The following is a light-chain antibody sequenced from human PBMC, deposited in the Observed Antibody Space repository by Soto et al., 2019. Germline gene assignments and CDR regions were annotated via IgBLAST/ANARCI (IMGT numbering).Light chain of an antibody. CDR3: HQFDSPTWT. Sequence: EIVMTQSPATLSVSPGERATLSCRASQSVSSSYLAWYQQKPGQAPRLLIYGTSTRPSGIPARFSGSGSGTDFTLTISRLEPEDFAVYYCHQFDSPTWTFGQGTKVDIK. V-gene: IGKV3-20*01. CDR2: GTS. J-gene: IGKJ1*01. CDR1: QSVSSSY.